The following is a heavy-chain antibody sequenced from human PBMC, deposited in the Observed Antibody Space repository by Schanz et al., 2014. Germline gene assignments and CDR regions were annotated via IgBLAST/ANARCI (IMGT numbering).Heavy chain of an antibody. CDR1: GYTFISYG. CDR3: ARGRGCTGGSCYSWFDL. CDR2: IIPILGIA. D-gene: IGHD2-15*01. J-gene: IGHJ5*02. Sequence: QVQLVQSGAEVKKPGASVKVSCKASGYTFISYGIKWVRQAPGQGLEWMGRIIPILGIANYAQKFQGRVTMTRNTSISTAYMELSSLRSEDTAVYYCARGRGCTGGSCYSWFDLWGQGTLVTVAS. V-gene: IGHV1-8*02.